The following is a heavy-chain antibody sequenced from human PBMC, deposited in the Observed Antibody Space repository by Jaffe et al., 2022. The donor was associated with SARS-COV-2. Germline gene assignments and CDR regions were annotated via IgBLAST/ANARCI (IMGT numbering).Heavy chain of an antibody. D-gene: IGHD3-10*01. V-gene: IGHV3-15*01. J-gene: IGHJ4*02. CDR2: IKSKTDGGTT. Sequence: EVQLVESGGGLVKPGGSLRLSCAASGFTFSNAWMSWVRQAPGKGLEWVGRIKSKTDGGTTDYAAPVKGRFTISRDDSKNTLYLQMNSLKTEDTAVYYCTTGVPAYYAQPHWGQGTLVTVSS. CDR3: TTGVPAYYAQPH. CDR1: GFTFSNAW.